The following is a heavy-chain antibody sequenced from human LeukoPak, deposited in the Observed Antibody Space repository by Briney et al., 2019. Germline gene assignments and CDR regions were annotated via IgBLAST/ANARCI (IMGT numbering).Heavy chain of an antibody. V-gene: IGHV4-4*08. Sequence: SETLSLTCTVSGGSISSYYWSWIRQPPGKGLEWIGYIYYSGSTYCNPSLKSRVTISVDTSKNQFSLKLSSVTAADTAVYYCAREAPGRGEFYWGQGTLVTVSS. CDR1: GGSISSYY. D-gene: IGHD1-26*01. J-gene: IGHJ4*02. CDR2: IYYSGST. CDR3: AREAPGRGEFY.